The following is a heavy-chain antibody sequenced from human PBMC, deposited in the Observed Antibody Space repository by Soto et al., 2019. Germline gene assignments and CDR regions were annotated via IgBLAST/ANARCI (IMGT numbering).Heavy chain of an antibody. V-gene: IGHV1-69*13. D-gene: IGHD6-6*01. CDR1: GGTFSSYA. CDR3: ARKGEIAARQVDYYYYGMDV. CDR2: IIPIFGTA. Sequence: SVKVSCKASGGTFSSYAISWVRQAPGQGLEWMGGIIPIFGTANYAQKFQGRVTITADESTSTAYMELSSLRSEDTAVYYCARKGEIAARQVDYYYYGMDVWGQGTTVTV. J-gene: IGHJ6*02.